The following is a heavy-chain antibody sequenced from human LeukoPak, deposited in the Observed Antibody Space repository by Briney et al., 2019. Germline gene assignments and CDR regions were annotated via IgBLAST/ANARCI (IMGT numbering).Heavy chain of an antibody. V-gene: IGHV3-7*01. CDR1: GFTFSSYW. CDR2: IKQDGSEK. D-gene: IGHD3-10*01. CDR3: ARESGGYYYGSGSSFDY. Sequence: GGSLRLSCAASGFTFSSYWMSWVRQAPGKGLEWVANIKQDGSEKYYVDSVKGRFTISRDNAKNSLYLQMNSLRAEDTAVYYCARESGGYYYGSGSSFDYWGQGTLVTVSS. J-gene: IGHJ4*02.